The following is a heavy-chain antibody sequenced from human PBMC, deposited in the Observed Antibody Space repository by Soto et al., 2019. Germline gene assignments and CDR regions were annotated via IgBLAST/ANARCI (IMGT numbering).Heavy chain of an antibody. J-gene: IGHJ4*02. Sequence: EVRLLESGGGLVQPGGSLRLSCAASGFTFSVYAMSWVRQAPGKGLEWVSGISGSGDSTHYADSVKGRFTVSRDNSKSVLYLQTNSLRAEDTAIYYCAKALYGGFTYGGQGTLVTVSS. V-gene: IGHV3-23*01. CDR3: AKALYGGFTY. CDR2: ISGSGDST. CDR1: GFTFSVYA. D-gene: IGHD3-10*01.